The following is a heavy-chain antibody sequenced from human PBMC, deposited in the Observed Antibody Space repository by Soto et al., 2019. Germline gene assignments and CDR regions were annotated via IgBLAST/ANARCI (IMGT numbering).Heavy chain of an antibody. CDR2: IIPIFGTA. CDR3: ARDEEVEGYCTNGVCLPPNGMDV. V-gene: IGHV1-69*01. Sequence: QVQLVQSGAEVKKPGSSVKVSCKASGGTFSSYAISWVRQAPGQGLEWMGGIIPIFGTANYAQKFQGRVTITADESTSTAYMELSSLRSEDTAVYYCARDEEVEGYCTNGVCLPPNGMDVWGQGTTVTVSS. J-gene: IGHJ6*02. CDR1: GGTFSSYA. D-gene: IGHD2-8*01.